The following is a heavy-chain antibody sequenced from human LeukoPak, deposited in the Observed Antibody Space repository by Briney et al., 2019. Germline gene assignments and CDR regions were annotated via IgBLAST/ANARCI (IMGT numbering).Heavy chain of an antibody. V-gene: IGHV1-8*01. J-gene: IGHJ4*02. CDR1: GYTLTTYD. D-gene: IGHD3-9*01. CDR2: INSNSLNT. Sequence: GASVEVSCTASGYTLTTYDIHWVRQASGHGLEWLGFINSNSLNTDYAPKFQGRVTMTRDISISTVYIEMSSLRSEDTAVYYCARVDIRDYWGQGTLVTVSS. CDR3: ARVDIRDY.